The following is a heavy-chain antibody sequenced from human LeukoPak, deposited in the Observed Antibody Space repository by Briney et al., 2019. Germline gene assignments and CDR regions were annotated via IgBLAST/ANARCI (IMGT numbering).Heavy chain of an antibody. Sequence: GGSLRLSCAASGFTFSDYYMSWIRQAPGKGLEWVSYISSSGSTIYYADSVKGRFTISRDNSKNTLYLQMNSLRAEDTAVYYCARDLYYYDSSGLFDYWGQGTLVTVSS. J-gene: IGHJ4*02. V-gene: IGHV3-11*04. CDR3: ARDLYYYDSSGLFDY. CDR2: ISSSGSTI. D-gene: IGHD3-22*01. CDR1: GFTFSDYY.